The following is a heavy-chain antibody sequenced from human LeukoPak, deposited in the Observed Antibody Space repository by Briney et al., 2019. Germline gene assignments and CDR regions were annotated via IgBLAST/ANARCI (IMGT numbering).Heavy chain of an antibody. V-gene: IGHV1-8*03. J-gene: IGHJ6*03. Sequence: GASVKVSCKASGYTFTSYDINWVRQATGQGLEWMGWMNPNSGNTGYAQKFQGRVTITRNTSISTAYMELSSLRSEDTAVYYCARGKVRGVIMHNRRYFYMDVWGKGTTVTISS. D-gene: IGHD3-10*01. CDR2: MNPNSGNT. CDR1: GYTFTSYD. CDR3: ARGKVRGVIMHNRRYFYMDV.